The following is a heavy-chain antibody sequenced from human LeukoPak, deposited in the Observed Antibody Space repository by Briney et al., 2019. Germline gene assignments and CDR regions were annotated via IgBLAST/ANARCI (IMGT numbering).Heavy chain of an antibody. D-gene: IGHD2-15*01. CDR1: GFTFSSYG. Sequence: GGSLRLSCAASGFTFSSYGMHWVRQAPGKGLEWVAVIWYDGSNQYHADSVKGRFTISRDNSKNTVSLEMNSLRVEDTAVYYCARDGGCSGGNCYQRFDSWGQGTLVTVSS. CDR2: IWYDGSNQ. J-gene: IGHJ4*02. V-gene: IGHV3-33*01. CDR3: ARDGGCSGGNCYQRFDS.